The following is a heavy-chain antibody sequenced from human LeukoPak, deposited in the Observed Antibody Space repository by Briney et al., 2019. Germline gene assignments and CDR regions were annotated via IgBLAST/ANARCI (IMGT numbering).Heavy chain of an antibody. J-gene: IGHJ5*02. CDR2: LNPKSGGT. CDR3: ARNDWNDPWFDP. D-gene: IGHD1-1*01. V-gene: IGHV1-2*02. CDR1: GYTFTSYG. Sequence: ASVKVSCKASGYTFTSYGISWVRQAPGQGLEWMGWLNPKSGGTNYAQNFQGRVTMTRDTIINTAYMELSRLRSDDTAVYYCARNDWNDPWFDPWGQGTLVTVSS.